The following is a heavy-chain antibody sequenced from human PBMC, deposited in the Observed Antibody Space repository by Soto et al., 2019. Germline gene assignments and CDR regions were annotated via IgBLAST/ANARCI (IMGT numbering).Heavy chain of an antibody. V-gene: IGHV3-48*01. Sequence: GGSLRLSCAASGFTFSSYSMNWVRQAPGKGLEWVSYISSSSSTIYYADSVKGRFTISRDNAKNSLYLQMNSLRAEDTAVYYCARDMNGNWNYSPNYYYYMDVWGKGTTVTVSS. CDR1: GFTFSSYS. D-gene: IGHD1-7*01. CDR2: ISSSSSTI. J-gene: IGHJ6*03. CDR3: ARDMNGNWNYSPNYYYYMDV.